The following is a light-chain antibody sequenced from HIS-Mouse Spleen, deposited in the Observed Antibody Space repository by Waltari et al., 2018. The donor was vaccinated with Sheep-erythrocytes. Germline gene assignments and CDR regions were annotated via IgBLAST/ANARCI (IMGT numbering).Light chain of an antibody. V-gene: IGLV3-1*01. Sequence: SSELTQPPSVSVSPGQTASITCSGDKLGDKYACWYQQKPGQSPVLVIYQDTKRPSGSPARFYGSNSGNTATLTISGTQAMDEADYYCQSADSSGTYVFGTGTKVTVL. CDR1: KLGDKY. CDR3: QSADSSGTYV. J-gene: IGLJ1*01. CDR2: QDT.